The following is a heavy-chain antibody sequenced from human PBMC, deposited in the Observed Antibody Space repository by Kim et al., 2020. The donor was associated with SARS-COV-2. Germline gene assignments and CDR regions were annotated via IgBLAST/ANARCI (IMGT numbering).Heavy chain of an antibody. J-gene: IGHJ4*02. CDR3: EKGDEGRIGRVDY. CDR2: ISWNGYKR. CDR1: GFNLGDYA. V-gene: IGHV3-9*01. Sequence: GGSLRLSCAASGFNLGDYAMRWDRLVPGKGLEWVAGISWNGYKRGYADSVKGRFTISRDNAGNSLYLEMDGLRVEDTALYYCEKGDEGRIGRVDYWRQG. D-gene: IGHD3-16*01.